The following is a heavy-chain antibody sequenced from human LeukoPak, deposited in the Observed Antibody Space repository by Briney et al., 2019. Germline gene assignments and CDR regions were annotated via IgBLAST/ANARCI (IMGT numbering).Heavy chain of an antibody. J-gene: IGHJ5*02. CDR2: IYNSGRT. CDR1: GGSISSYY. V-gene: IGHV4-4*08. Sequence: SETLSLTCTVSGGSISSYYWSWIRQPPGEGLEWIGYIYNSGRTTYSPSLMSRVTISVDTSKNQLSLKLSSVTAADTAVYYCAREFLQQLVPRGYWFDPWGQGTLVTVSS. D-gene: IGHD6-13*01. CDR3: AREFLQQLVPRGYWFDP.